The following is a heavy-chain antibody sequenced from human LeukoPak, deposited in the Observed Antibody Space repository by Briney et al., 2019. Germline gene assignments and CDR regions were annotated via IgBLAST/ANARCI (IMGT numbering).Heavy chain of an antibody. Sequence: SETLSLTCTVSGGSISSASYFWGWIRQPPGKGLEWIGTLYYSGSTYYSASLKSRVTMPGDTSRNQFSLRLSSVNAADTAVYYCAKAGVRYSDSSALYAFDFWGPGTMVTVSS. CDR2: LYYSGST. V-gene: IGHV4-39*01. J-gene: IGHJ3*01. CDR3: AKAGVRYSDSSALYAFDF. CDR1: GGSISSASYF. D-gene: IGHD3-22*01.